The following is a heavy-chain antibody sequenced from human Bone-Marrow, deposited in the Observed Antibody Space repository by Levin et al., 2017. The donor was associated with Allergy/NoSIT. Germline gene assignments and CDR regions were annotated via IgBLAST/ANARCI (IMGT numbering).Heavy chain of an antibody. CDR3: AREGGMATLGVADY. Sequence: LSLTCAASGFPFRSYWMSWVRQAPGKGLEWVANIKQDGSEKYYVDSVKGRFTISRDNAKNSLYLQMNSLRAEDTAVYYCAREGGMATLGVADYWGQGTLVTVSS. CDR1: GFPFRSYW. CDR2: IKQDGSEK. J-gene: IGHJ4*02. D-gene: IGHD5-24*01. V-gene: IGHV3-7*01.